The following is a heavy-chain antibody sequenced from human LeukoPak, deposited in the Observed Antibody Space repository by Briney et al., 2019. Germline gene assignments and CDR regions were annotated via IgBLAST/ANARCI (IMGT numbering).Heavy chain of an antibody. Sequence: SQTLSLTCTVSGDSISRGTYYWSWTRQAAGKGLEWIGQISTGGYTNYNPSLKSRVTISVDTSKTQFSLKLTSVTAADTAVYYCAHGPGFDYWGQGTLVSVSS. CDR1: GDSISRGTYY. CDR3: AHGPGFDY. V-gene: IGHV4-61*09. J-gene: IGHJ4*02. CDR2: ISTGGYT. D-gene: IGHD1-14*01.